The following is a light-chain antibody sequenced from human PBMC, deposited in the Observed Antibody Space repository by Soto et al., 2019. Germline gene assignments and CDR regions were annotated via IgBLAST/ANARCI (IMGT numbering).Light chain of an antibody. CDR2: YDS. J-gene: IGLJ2*01. Sequence: SSELTQPPSVSVAPGKTARITCGGDHIGSKNVHWYQQKPGQAPVLVIYYDSDRPSEIPERVSGSNSGNMATLTISRVEAGDEADYYCQVWDNGSDQLVFGGGTKVTVL. CDR1: HIGSKN. V-gene: IGLV3-21*04. CDR3: QVWDNGSDQLV.